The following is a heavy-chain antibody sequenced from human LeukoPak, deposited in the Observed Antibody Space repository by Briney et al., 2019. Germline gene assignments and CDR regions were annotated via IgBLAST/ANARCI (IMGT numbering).Heavy chain of an antibody. Sequence: GGTLRLSCAASGFTVSSNFMSWVRQAPGKGLEWVSVIYSGGNTYYAVYVKGRCTISRDNSKNTLYLQMNSLRAEDTAVYHCARDRLPPLGAFDIWGQGTIVTASS. CDR3: ARDRLPPLGAFDI. CDR1: GFTVSSNF. D-gene: IGHD3-16*01. J-gene: IGHJ3*02. CDR2: IYSGGNT. V-gene: IGHV3-66*01.